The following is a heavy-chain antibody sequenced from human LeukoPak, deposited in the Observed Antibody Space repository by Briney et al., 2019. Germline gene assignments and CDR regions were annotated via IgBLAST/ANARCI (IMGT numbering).Heavy chain of an antibody. V-gene: IGHV3-9*01. Sequence: GGSLRLSCAASGFTFSSYWMHWVRQAPGKGLEWVSGISWNSGSIGYADSVKGRFTISRDNAKNSLYLQMNSLRAEDTALYYCAKGLYYDSSGYPLDYWGQGTLVTVSS. CDR1: GFTFSSYW. CDR2: ISWNSGSI. CDR3: AKGLYYDSSGYPLDY. J-gene: IGHJ4*02. D-gene: IGHD3-22*01.